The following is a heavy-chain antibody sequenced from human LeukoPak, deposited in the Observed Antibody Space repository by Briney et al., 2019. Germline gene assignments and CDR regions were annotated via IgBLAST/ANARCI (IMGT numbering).Heavy chain of an antibody. V-gene: IGHV4-34*01. CDR1: GGSFSGYY. J-gene: IGHJ4*02. Sequence: SETLSLTCAVYGGSFSGYYWSWIRQPPGKGLEWIGEINHSGSTNYNPSLKSRVTISVDTSKNQFSLKLSSVTAADTAVYYCARMPKGARRQNGIDYWGQGTLVTVSS. D-gene: IGHD1-26*01. CDR3: ARMPKGARRQNGIDY. CDR2: INHSGST.